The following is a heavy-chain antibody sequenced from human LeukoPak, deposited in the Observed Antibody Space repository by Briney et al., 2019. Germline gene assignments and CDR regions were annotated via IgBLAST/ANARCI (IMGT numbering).Heavy chain of an antibody. CDR1: GFTFSDYY. V-gene: IGHV3-11*01. CDR2: VDSSGGTI. J-gene: IGHJ4*02. D-gene: IGHD6-13*01. Sequence: GGFLRLSCAASGFTFSDYYMSWIRQAPGKGLEWVTYVDSSGGTIFYADSVKGRFTLSRDNAKNSQFLQMNSLRAEDTAVYYCAREELAAAGIDYWGQGTLVTVSS. CDR3: AREELAAAGIDY.